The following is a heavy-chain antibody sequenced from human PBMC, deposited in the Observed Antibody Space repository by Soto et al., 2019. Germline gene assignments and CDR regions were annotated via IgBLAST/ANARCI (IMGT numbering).Heavy chain of an antibody. CDR2: IYHSGTT. V-gene: IGHV4-38-2*02. D-gene: IGHD6-19*01. Sequence: QVQLQESGPGLVKPSETLSLTCVVSGYSISSAYYCGWIRQPPGKGLEWIGSIYHSGTTYYNPSLKSRVTISVDTTMNQFSMNLISVAAADTAVNYCARDLPLYISGWYGGEYWGQGTLVTVSS. CDR3: ARDLPLYISGWYGGEY. CDR1: GYSISSAYY. J-gene: IGHJ4*02.